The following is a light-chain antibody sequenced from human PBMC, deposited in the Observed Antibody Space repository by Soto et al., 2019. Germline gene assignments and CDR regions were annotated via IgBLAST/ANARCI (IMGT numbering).Light chain of an antibody. CDR2: SNN. V-gene: IGLV1-44*01. Sequence: QSVLTQPPSASGTPGQRVTISCSGSSSNIGSNTVNWYQQFPGTAPKLLIYSNNQRPSGVPDRFSGSKSGTSASLAISGLQSEDEADYYCAAWDDSLNALVFGGGTKVTVL. CDR3: AAWDDSLNALV. CDR1: SSNIGSNT. J-gene: IGLJ3*02.